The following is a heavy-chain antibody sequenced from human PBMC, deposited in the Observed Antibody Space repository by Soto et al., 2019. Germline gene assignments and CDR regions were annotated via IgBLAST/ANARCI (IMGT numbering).Heavy chain of an antibody. D-gene: IGHD6-19*01. CDR3: ARGSAVAGRTAEYFQH. V-gene: IGHV1-2*04. CDR1: GYTFTGYY. J-gene: IGHJ1*01. CDR2: INPNSGGT. Sequence: QVQLVQSGAEVKKPGASVKVSCKASGYTFTGYYMHWVRQAPGQGLEWMGWINPNSGGTNYAQKLRWWATMTRDTSISTAYMELSRLSSDDTAVYYCARGSAVAGRTAEYFQHWGQGTLVTVSS.